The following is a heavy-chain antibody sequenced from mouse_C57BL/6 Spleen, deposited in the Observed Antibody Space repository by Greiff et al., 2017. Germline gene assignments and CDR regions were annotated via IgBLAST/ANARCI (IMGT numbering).Heavy chain of an antibody. V-gene: IGHV1-64*01. CDR2: IHPNSGST. J-gene: IGHJ2*01. Sequence: QVQLQQPGAELVKPGASVKLSCKASGYTFTSYWMHWVKQRPGQGLEWIGMIHPNSGSTNYNEKFKSKATLTVDKSSSTAYMQLSSLTSDDSSVYYCARGEFITAVVALDYWGKGTTRTVSS. CDR1: GYTFTSYW. D-gene: IGHD1-1*01. CDR3: ARGEFITAVVALDY.